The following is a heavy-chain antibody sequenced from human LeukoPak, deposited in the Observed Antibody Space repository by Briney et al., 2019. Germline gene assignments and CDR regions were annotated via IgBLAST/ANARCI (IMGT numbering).Heavy chain of an antibody. CDR2: INHSGST. CDR3: ASTYYYDSSGYYR. CDR1: GGSFSGCY. Sequence: SETLSLTCAVYGGSFSGCYWSWIRQPPGKGLEWIGEINHSGSTNYNPSLKSRVTISVDTSKDQFSLKLSSVTAADTAVYYCASTYYYDSSGYYRWGQGTLVTVSS. D-gene: IGHD3-22*01. J-gene: IGHJ5*02. V-gene: IGHV4-34*01.